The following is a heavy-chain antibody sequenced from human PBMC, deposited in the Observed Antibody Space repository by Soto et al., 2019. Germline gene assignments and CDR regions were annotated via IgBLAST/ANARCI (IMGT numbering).Heavy chain of an antibody. D-gene: IGHD2-15*01. CDR3: AHRTCSAASCFPYSFDN. Sequence: SGPTLVNPTQTLTLTCTFSGFSLDTSGVGVGWIRQPPGKALEWLALILWSDDERYNPSLKSRLSITKDTSKNQVVLTMTNMGPVDTATYYCAHRTCSAASCFPYSFDNWGQGTLVTVS. J-gene: IGHJ4*02. CDR1: GFSLDTSGVG. CDR2: ILWSDDE. V-gene: IGHV2-5*01.